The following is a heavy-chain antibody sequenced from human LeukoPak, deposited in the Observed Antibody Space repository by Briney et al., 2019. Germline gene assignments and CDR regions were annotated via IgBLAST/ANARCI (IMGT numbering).Heavy chain of an antibody. CDR1: GFTFGDYA. V-gene: IGHV3-49*03. D-gene: IGHD3-22*01. J-gene: IGHJ4*02. Sequence: GGSLRLSCTASGFTFGDYAMSWLRQAPGKGLEWVGFIRSKHYGGTKDYAASVKGRFTISRDDSKNIVYLQMNSLKTEDTAVYYCTRVYYYDSSGEYYFDYWGQGTLVTVSS. CDR3: TRVYYYDSSGEYYFDY. CDR2: IRSKHYGGTK.